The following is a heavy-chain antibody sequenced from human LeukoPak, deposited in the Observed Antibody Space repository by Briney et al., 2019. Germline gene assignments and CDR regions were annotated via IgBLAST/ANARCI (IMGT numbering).Heavy chain of an antibody. CDR3: ARGAMDSSGYYYRRSYYFDY. V-gene: IGHV1-18*01. Sequence: ASVKVSCKASGYTFTSYGISWVRPAPGQGLEWMGWISAYNGNTNYAQKLQGRVTMTTDTSTSTAYMELRSLRSDDTAVYYCARGAMDSSGYYYRRSYYFDYWGQGTLVTVSS. CDR2: ISAYNGNT. CDR1: GYTFTSYG. D-gene: IGHD3-22*01. J-gene: IGHJ4*02.